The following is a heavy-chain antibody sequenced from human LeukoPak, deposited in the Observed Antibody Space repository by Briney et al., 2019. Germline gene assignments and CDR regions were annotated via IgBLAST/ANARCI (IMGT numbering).Heavy chain of an antibody. D-gene: IGHD3-22*01. Sequence: PVKVSCKASGGTFSSYAISWVRQAPEQGLEWMGRIIPIFGTANYAQKFQGRVTITTDESTSTAYMELSSLRSEDTAVYYCARGYGGVNYYDSSGYYFDYWGQGTLVTVSS. CDR1: GGTFSSYA. V-gene: IGHV1-69*05. CDR2: IIPIFGTA. CDR3: ARGYGGVNYYDSSGYYFDY. J-gene: IGHJ4*02.